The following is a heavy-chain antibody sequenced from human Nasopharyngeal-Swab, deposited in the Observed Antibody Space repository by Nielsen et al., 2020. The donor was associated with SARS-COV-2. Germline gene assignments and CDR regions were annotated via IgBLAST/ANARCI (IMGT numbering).Heavy chain of an antibody. V-gene: IGHV4-59*13. J-gene: IGHJ5*02. Sequence: PGKGLEWIGYIYYSGSTNYNPSLKSRVTISVDTSKNQFSLKLSSVTAADTAVYYCARALRYFDWSGSWWFDPWGQGTLVTVSS. CDR3: ARALRYFDWSGSWWFDP. CDR2: IYYSGST. D-gene: IGHD3-9*01.